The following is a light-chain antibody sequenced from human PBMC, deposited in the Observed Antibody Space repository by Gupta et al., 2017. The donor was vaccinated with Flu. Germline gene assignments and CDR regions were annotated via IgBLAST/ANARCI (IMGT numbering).Light chain of an antibody. V-gene: IGKV3-11*01. CDR2: DAS. CDR1: QSVSSY. CDR3: QQRSNWPGYT. J-gene: IGKJ2*01. Sequence: ERATLSCRASQSVSSYLAWYQQKPGQAPRLLIYDASNRATGILARFSGSGSGTDFTHTISSLEPEDFAVYYCQQRSNWPGYTFGQGTKLEIK.